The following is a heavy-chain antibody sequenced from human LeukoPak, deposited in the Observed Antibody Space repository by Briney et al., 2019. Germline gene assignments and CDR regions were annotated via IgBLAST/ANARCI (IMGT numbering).Heavy chain of an antibody. J-gene: IGHJ3*02. D-gene: IGHD3-22*01. CDR1: GFTFSSYA. Sequence: HPGGSLRLSCAASGFTFSSYAMHWVRQAPGKGLEWVAVISYDGSNKYYADSVKGRFTISRDNSKKTLYLQMNSLRAEDTAVYYCARDQGEIRITMIVVTPPAFDIWGQGTMVTVSS. CDR3: ARDQGEIRITMIVVTPPAFDI. CDR2: ISYDGSNK. V-gene: IGHV3-30-3*01.